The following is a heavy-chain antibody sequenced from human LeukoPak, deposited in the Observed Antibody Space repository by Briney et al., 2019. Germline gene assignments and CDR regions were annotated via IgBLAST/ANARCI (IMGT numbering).Heavy chain of an antibody. D-gene: IGHD2-21*02. CDR1: GGSISSYY. CDR3: ARGVPHCGGDCYTHYFLDD. CDR2: IYYSGST. V-gene: IGHV4-59*01. J-gene: IGHJ4*02. Sequence: SETLSLTCTVSGGSISSYYWSWIRQPPGKGLEWIGYIYYSGSTNYNPSLKSRVTISVDTSKNQFSLKLSSVTAADTAVYYCARGVPHCGGDCYTHYFLDDCGQGTLVTVSS.